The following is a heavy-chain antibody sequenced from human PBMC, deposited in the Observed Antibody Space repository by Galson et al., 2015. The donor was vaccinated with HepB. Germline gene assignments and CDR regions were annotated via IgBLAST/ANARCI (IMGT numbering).Heavy chain of an antibody. V-gene: IGHV1-45*02. Sequence: SVKVSCKASGYTFTYRYLHWVRQAPGQALEWMGWITPFNGNTNYAQKFQDRVTITRDRSMSTAYMELSSLRSEDTAMYYCASSETAAAVLYYGMDVWGQGTTVTVSS. J-gene: IGHJ6*02. CDR1: GYTFTYRY. CDR2: ITPFNGNT. D-gene: IGHD6-13*01. CDR3: ASSETAAAVLYYGMDV.